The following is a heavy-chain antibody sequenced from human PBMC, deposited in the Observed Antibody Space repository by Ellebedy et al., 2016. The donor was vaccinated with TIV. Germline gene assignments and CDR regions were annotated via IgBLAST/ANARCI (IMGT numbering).Heavy chain of an antibody. Sequence: GESLKISCAASGFTFSTYWMSWVRLAQGKWLDWVGNIKQDGSEKLYVDSVRGRFTISRDNAKNSVFLQMNSLRAEDTAVYDCARPATNTRYLDYWGKGSLVTVSA. D-gene: IGHD2-2*01. CDR2: IKQDGSEK. CDR1: GFTFSTYW. CDR3: ARPATNTRYLDY. V-gene: IGHV3-7*03. J-gene: IGHJ4*02.